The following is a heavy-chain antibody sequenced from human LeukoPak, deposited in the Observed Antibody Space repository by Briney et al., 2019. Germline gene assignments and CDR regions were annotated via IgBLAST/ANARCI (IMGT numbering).Heavy chain of an antibody. J-gene: IGHJ4*02. CDR2: IHSSGRAL. V-gene: IGHV3-11*01. CDR3: ARDPDTSSKVDY. CDR1: GFTFGAHF. Sequence: EGSLRLSCETSGFTFGAHFMSWIRQAPGLGLQLVAYIHSSGRALYYADSVRGRFTISRDNARNSLFLQMNSLGVEDTAVYYCARDPDTSSKVDYWGQGILVTVSS. D-gene: IGHD5-18*01.